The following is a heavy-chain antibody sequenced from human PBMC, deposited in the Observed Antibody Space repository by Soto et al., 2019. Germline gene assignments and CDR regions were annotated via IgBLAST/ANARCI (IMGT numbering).Heavy chain of an antibody. Sequence: GGSLRLSCAASGFTFSSYAMSWVRQAPGKGLEWVSAISGSGGSTYYADSVKGRFTISRDNSKNTLYLQMNSLRAEDTAVYYCAKAVEDYDFWSGYYNGPFDYWGQGTLVTVSS. V-gene: IGHV3-23*01. J-gene: IGHJ4*02. CDR2: ISGSGGST. D-gene: IGHD3-3*01. CDR1: GFTFSSYA. CDR3: AKAVEDYDFWSGYYNGPFDY.